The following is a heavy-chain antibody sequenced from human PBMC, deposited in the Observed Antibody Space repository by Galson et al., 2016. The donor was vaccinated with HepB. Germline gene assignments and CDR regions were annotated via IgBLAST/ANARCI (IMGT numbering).Heavy chain of an antibody. J-gene: IGHJ4*02. Sequence: SLRLSCAASGFAFRGYAMHWVRQAPGKGLEWVAVIWFDGSNKYYADSVKGRFTISRDNSENTLFLEMNSLRAEDTAVYYCEGEYTTRAFDYWGQGTLVTVSA. V-gene: IGHV3-33*01. D-gene: IGHD2-2*01. CDR2: IWFDGSNK. CDR3: EGEYTTRAFDY. CDR1: GFAFRGYA.